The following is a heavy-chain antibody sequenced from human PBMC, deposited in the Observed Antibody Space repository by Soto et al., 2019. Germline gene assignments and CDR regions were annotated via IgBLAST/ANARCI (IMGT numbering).Heavy chain of an antibody. J-gene: IGHJ4*02. CDR1: GGSISSSSYY. CDR2: IYYSGST. CDR3: ARDGGYCTNGVCYTLYYFDY. Sequence: QLQLQESGPGLVKPSETLSLTCTVSGGSISSSSYYWGWIRQPPGKGLEWIGSIYYSGSTYYNPSLKSRVTISGDTSKNQFSLKLSSVTAADTAVYYCARDGGYCTNGVCYTLYYFDYWGQGTLVTVSS. D-gene: IGHD2-8*01. V-gene: IGHV4-39*02.